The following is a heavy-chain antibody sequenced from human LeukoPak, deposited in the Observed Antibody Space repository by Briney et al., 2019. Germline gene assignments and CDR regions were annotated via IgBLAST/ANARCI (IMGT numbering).Heavy chain of an antibody. CDR3: ATDPDYSGHPQFYFDN. CDR1: GVTLRYYA. CDR2: ISYDASRQ. Sequence: GGSLRLSCEASGVTLRYYAMHWVRQAPGKGLEWMAAISYDASRQFYADSVKGRFTISRDNSKDTLYLQVNSLRSEDTAVYYCATDPDYSGHPQFYFDNWGQGTLLTVSS. J-gene: IGHJ4*02. V-gene: IGHV3-30-3*01. D-gene: IGHD5-12*01.